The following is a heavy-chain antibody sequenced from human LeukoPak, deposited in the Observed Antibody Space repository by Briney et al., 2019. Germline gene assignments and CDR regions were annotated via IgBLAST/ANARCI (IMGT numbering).Heavy chain of an antibody. CDR2: VNLQCST. Sequence: SETLPLNCGVSGGSISNANWWTWVRQPPGKGLEWSGEVNLQCSTNYNPALKSLVAISVEKSECHTSLILTSVTAADTAVYYCAREGGPYLPLDYSCKGTLVTVAS. CDR3: AREGGPYLPLDY. J-gene: IGHJ4*02. V-gene: IGHV4-4*02. CDR1: GGSISNANW.